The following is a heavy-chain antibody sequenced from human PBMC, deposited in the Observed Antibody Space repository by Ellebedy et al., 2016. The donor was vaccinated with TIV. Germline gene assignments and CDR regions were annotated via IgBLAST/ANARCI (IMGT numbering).Heavy chain of an antibody. Sequence: GESLKISCKSSGYRFTTHWISWVRQMPGKGLEWMGRIDPINSYTKYSPSFQGHVTISADKSISTAYLQWISLKASDTAIYYCARHRQAYCSGGSCSFDPWGQGTLVTVSS. D-gene: IGHD2-15*01. V-gene: IGHV5-10-1*01. CDR1: GYRFTTHW. CDR2: IDPINSYT. CDR3: ARHRQAYCSGGSCSFDP. J-gene: IGHJ5*02.